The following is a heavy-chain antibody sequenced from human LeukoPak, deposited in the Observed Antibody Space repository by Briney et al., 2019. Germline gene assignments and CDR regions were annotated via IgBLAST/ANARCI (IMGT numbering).Heavy chain of an antibody. V-gene: IGHV5-51*01. CDR3: ARLLADGSGSYPWFDP. CDR1: GYSFISYW. D-gene: IGHD3-10*01. J-gene: IGHJ5*02. Sequence: GESLKISCKGSGYSFISYWIGWVRQMPGKGLEWMGIIYPGDSDTRYSPSFQGQVTISADKSISTAYLQWSSLKASDTAMYYCARLLADGSGSYPWFDPWGQGTLVTVSS. CDR2: IYPGDSDT.